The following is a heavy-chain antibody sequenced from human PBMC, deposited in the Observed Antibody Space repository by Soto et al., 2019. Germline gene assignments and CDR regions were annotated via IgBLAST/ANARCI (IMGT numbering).Heavy chain of an antibody. CDR3: ARVERGTATTVVAAFDI. J-gene: IGHJ3*02. D-gene: IGHD1-1*01. CDR1: GGFVTSGSYY. CDR2: MSHSGGT. V-gene: IGHV4-34*01. Sequence: QVQLQQWGAGLLKPSETLSLTCAVYGGFVTSGSYYWSWIRQPPGKGLEWIGEMSHSGGTHFNPSPKSRVKISVDTSKNQFTRKMSSVTAADTALYYCARVERGTATTVVAAFDIWGPGTMVTVSS.